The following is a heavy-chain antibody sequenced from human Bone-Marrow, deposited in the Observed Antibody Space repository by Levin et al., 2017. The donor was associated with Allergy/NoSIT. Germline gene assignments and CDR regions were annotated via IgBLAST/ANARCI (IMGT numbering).Heavy chain of an antibody. D-gene: IGHD1-1*01. Sequence: SETLSLTCTVSGGSISSDDFYWSWIRQPAGKGLEWIGRISTSGNTDHNPSLTRRVTISINTSKNQFSLNLISVTAADTAVYYCARNRYNWNDENWFDPWGQGTLVTVSS. V-gene: IGHV4-61*02. CDR3: ARNRYNWNDENWFDP. CDR2: ISTSGNT. CDR1: GGSISSDDFY. J-gene: IGHJ5*02.